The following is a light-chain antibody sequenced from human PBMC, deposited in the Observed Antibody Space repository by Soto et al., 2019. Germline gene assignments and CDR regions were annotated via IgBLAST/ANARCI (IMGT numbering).Light chain of an antibody. J-gene: IGLJ3*02. CDR2: GNS. V-gene: IGLV1-40*01. CDR1: SSNIGAGYD. CDR3: QSYDSSLSGWV. Sequence: QSVLTQPPSVSGAPGQRVTISCTGSSSNIGAGYDVHWYQLLPGTAPKLLIYGNSNRPSGVPDRFSGSKSGTSDSLAITGLQAEDEADYYCQSYDSSLSGWVFGGGTKLTVL.